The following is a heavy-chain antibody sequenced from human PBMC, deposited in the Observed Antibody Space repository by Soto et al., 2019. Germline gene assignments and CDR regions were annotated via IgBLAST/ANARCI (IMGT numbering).Heavy chain of an antibody. CDR1: GFTFSSYS. CDR2: ISSSSSYI. J-gene: IGHJ4*02. CDR3: ARDSRPERWYGKGLCDY. V-gene: IGHV3-21*01. D-gene: IGHD2-15*01. Sequence: GGSLRLSCAASGFTFSSYSMNWVRQAPGKGLEWVSSISSSSSYIYYADSVKGRFTISRDNAKNSLYLQMNSLRAEDTAVYYCARDSRPERWYGKGLCDYWGQGTLVTVSS.